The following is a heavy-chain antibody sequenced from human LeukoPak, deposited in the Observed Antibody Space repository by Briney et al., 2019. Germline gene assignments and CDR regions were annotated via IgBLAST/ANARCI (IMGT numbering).Heavy chain of an antibody. Sequence: GGSLRLSCAASGFTFSSYWMSWVRQAPGKGLEWVVNIKQDGSEKYYVDSVKGRFTISRDNAKNSLYLQMNSLRAEDTAVYYCARDRMISGWYNWFDPWGQGTLVTVSS. CDR2: IKQDGSEK. CDR1: GFTFSSYW. D-gene: IGHD6-19*01. CDR3: ARDRMISGWYNWFDP. J-gene: IGHJ5*02. V-gene: IGHV3-7*03.